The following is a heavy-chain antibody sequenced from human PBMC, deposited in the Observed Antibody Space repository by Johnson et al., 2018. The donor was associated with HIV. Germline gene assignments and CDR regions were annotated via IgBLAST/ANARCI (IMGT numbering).Heavy chain of an antibody. CDR1: GFTFSNYA. Sequence: VQVLESGGGVVQPGRSLRLSCAASGFTFSNYAMHWVRQAPGKGLEWVANIKQDGSQKYYVDSVKGRFTISRDNAKNSLYLQMNSLRAEDTAVYYCARDSMVRGVNAFDIWGQGTMVTVSS. J-gene: IGHJ3*02. D-gene: IGHD3-10*01. CDR2: IKQDGSQK. V-gene: IGHV3-7*01. CDR3: ARDSMVRGVNAFDI.